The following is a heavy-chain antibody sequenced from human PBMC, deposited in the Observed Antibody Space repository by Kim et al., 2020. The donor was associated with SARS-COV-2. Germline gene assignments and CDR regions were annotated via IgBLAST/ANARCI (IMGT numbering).Heavy chain of an antibody. V-gene: IGHV7-4-1*01. CDR3: ARGYGSGRPIFGL. Sequence: ASVKVSCKASGYTFTSYPMNWVRQAPGQGLEWMGWINTNTGNPTYAQGFTGRFVFSLDTSVSTAYLQIRSLKADDTAVYFCARGYGSGRPIFGLWGQGTLVTVSS. J-gene: IGHJ5*02. CDR2: INTNTGNP. D-gene: IGHD3-10*01. CDR1: GYTFTSYP.